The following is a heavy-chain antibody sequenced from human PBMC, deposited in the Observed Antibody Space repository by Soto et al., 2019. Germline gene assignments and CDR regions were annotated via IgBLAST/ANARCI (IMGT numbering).Heavy chain of an antibody. CDR1: GFTFSSYA. J-gene: IGHJ4*02. CDR2: ISGSGGST. CDR3: AKCEQLVPRYFDY. V-gene: IGHV3-23*01. D-gene: IGHD6-6*01. Sequence: EVQLLESGGGLVQPGGSLRLSCAASGFTFSSYAMSWVRQAPGKGLEWVSAISGSGGSTYYADSVKGRFTISRANAKNTLYLQMNSLRAEDTAVYYCAKCEQLVPRYFDYWGQGTLVTVSS.